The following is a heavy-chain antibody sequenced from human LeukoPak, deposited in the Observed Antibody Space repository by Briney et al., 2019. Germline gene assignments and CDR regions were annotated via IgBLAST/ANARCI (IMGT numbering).Heavy chain of an antibody. CDR1: GGSISSYY. J-gene: IGHJ4*02. CDR2: IYPSGST. D-gene: IGHD6-19*01. V-gene: IGHV4-4*07. CDR3: ARVWTGYSNGWPFDY. Sequence: PLETLSLTCTVSGGSISSYYWSWIRQPAGKGLEWIGRIYPSGSTNYNPSLESRVTMSLDTSKNQFSLNLRSVTAADTAVYYCARVWTGYSNGWPFDYWGQGTLATVSS.